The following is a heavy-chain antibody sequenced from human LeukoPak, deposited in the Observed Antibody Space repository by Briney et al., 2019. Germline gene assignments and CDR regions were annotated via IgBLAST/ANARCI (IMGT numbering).Heavy chain of an antibody. V-gene: IGHV4-59*12. Sequence: SETLSLTCTVSGGSISSYYWSWIRQPPGKGLEWIGYIYYSGSTNYNPSLKSRVTISVDTSKNQFSLKLSSVTAADTAVYYCARVYYDSSGYLHWGQGTLVTVSS. CDR3: ARVYYDSSGYLH. J-gene: IGHJ4*02. CDR2: IYYSGST. CDR1: GGSISSYY. D-gene: IGHD3-22*01.